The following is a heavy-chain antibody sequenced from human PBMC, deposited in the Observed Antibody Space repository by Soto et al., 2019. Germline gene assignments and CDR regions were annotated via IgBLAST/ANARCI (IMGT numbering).Heavy chain of an antibody. J-gene: IGHJ3*02. CDR1: GGSISSYY. CDR2: IYTSGST. D-gene: IGHD3-9*01. V-gene: IGHV4-4*07. CDR3: ARGISGFDWFDDAFDI. Sequence: SETLSLTCTVSGGSISSYYWSWIRQPAGKGLEWIGRIYTSGSTNYNLSLKSRVTMSVDTSKNQFSLKLSSVTAADTAVYYCARGISGFDWFDDAFDIWGQGTMVTVSS.